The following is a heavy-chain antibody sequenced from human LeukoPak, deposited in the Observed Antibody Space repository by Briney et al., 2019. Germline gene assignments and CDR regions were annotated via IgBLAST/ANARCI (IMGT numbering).Heavy chain of an antibody. J-gene: IGHJ4*02. V-gene: IGHV5-51*01. CDR3: ARRLEGLATFDF. CDR1: GYSFTSYW. CDR2: IYPGDSDT. D-gene: IGHD5-12*01. Sequence: GVSLEISCKGSGYSFTSYWIAWVRQMPGKGLEWMGIIYPGDSDTRYSPSFQGQVTISADKSISTAYLQWSSLKASDTAIYYCARRLEGLATFDFWGQGTLVTVSS.